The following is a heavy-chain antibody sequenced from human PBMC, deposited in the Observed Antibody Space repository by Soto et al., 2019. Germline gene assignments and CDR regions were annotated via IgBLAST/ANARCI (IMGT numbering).Heavy chain of an antibody. J-gene: IGHJ6*03. V-gene: IGHV3-7*01. D-gene: IGHD1-1*01. CDR2: IKQDGSEK. CDR3: CFPPGWGYYYYYMDV. Sequence: GGSLRLSCAASGFTFSSYWMSWVRQAPGKGLEWVANIKQDGSEKYYVDSVKGRFTISRDNAKNSLYLQMNSLRAEDTAVYYCCFPPGWGYYYYYMDVWGKGTTVTVSS. CDR1: GFTFSSYW.